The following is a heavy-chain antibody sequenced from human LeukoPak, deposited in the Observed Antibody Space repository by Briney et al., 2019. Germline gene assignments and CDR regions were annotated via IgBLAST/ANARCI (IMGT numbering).Heavy chain of an antibody. D-gene: IGHD1-26*01. CDR2: ITSSSSYI. CDR1: GFTFSSYS. J-gene: IGHJ4*02. Sequence: GGSLRLSCAASGFTFSSYSMNWVRQAPGKGLEWVSSITSSSSYIYYADSVKGRFTISRDNAKNSLYLQMNSLRAEDTAVYYCAKDARYSGSYDLDYWGQGTLVTVSS. V-gene: IGHV3-21*01. CDR3: AKDARYSGSYDLDY.